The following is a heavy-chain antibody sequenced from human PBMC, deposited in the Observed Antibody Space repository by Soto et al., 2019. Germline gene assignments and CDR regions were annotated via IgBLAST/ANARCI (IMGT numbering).Heavy chain of an antibody. J-gene: IGHJ4*02. D-gene: IGHD4-17*01. CDR1: GGSISSGGYY. CDR3: ARVTVYGDYGSFDY. V-gene: IGHV4-31*03. CDR2: IYYSGST. Sequence: PSETLSLTCTVSGGSISSGGYYWSWIRQHPGKGLEWIGYIYYSGSTYYNPSLKSRVTISVDTSKNQFSLKLSSVTAADTAVFYCARVTVYGDYGSFDYWGQGTLVTVSS.